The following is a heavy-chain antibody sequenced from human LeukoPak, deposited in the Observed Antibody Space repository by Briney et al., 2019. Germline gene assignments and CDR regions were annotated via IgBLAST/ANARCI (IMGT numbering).Heavy chain of an antibody. CDR2: ISGSGGST. CDR1: GGSFSGYY. CDR3: AGSGSKFW. J-gene: IGHJ4*02. D-gene: IGHD3-10*01. V-gene: IGHV3-23*01. Sequence: ETLSLTCAVYGGSFSGYYWSWIRQPPGKGLEWVSAISGSGGSTYYADSVKGRFTISRDNSKNTLYLQMNSLRAEDTAVYYCAGSGSKFWWGQGTLVTVSS.